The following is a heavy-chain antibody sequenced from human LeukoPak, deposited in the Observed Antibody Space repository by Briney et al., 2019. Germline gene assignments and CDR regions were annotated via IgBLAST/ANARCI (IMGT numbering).Heavy chain of an antibody. CDR3: ARDRCSGGTCLYYFDY. CDR1: EYTFTDYY. Sequence: ASVKVSCKASEYTFTDYYMHWVRQAPGRGREWMGRINPNSGGTSYAQKFQDRVTMTRDTSVSTAYMELSSLRSDDTAVYYCARDRCSGGTCLYYFDYWGQGTLVTVSS. D-gene: IGHD2-15*01. J-gene: IGHJ4*02. CDR2: INPNSGGT. V-gene: IGHV1-2*06.